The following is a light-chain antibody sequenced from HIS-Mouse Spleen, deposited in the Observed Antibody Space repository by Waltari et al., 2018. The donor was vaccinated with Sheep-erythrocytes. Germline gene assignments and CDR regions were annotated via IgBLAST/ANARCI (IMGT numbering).Light chain of an antibody. CDR1: SSDVGSYNL. CDR3: CSYAGSSTPWV. CDR2: EGS. Sequence: QSALTQPASVSGSPGQSITISCTGTSSDVGSYNLVSWYQQHPGKAPKLMIYEGSKRPSGVSNRFPGSKSGKTASLTISGLHAEDEADYYCCSYAGSSTPWVFGGGTKLTVL. V-gene: IGLV2-23*01. J-gene: IGLJ3*02.